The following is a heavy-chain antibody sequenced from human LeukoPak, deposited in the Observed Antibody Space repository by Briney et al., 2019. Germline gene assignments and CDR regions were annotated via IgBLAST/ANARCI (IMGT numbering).Heavy chain of an antibody. CDR2: INGYSGNT. V-gene: IGHV1-18*01. J-gene: IGHJ5*02. CDR1: GYTFTNYD. Sequence: ASVKVSCKASGYTFTNYDISWVRQAPGQGLEWMGCINGYSGNTNYAQKFQGRVTMTTDNSTSTAYMELRSLRSDDTAVYFCARESTSRDDPWGQGTLVTVSS. D-gene: IGHD2/OR15-2a*01. CDR3: ARESTSRDDP.